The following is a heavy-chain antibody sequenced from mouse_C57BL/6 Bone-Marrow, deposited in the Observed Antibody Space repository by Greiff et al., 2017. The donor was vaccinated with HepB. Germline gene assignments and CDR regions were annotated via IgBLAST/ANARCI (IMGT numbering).Heavy chain of an antibody. CDR1: GYSITSGYY. J-gene: IGHJ3*01. CDR3: ARDKGDYGNSWFAY. Sequence: ESGPGLVKPSQSLSLTCSVTGYSITSGYYWNWIRQFPGNKLEWMGYISYDGSNNYNPSLKNRISITRDTSKNQFFLKLNSVTTEDTATYYCARDKGDYGNSWFAYWGQGTLVTVSA. V-gene: IGHV3-6*01. D-gene: IGHD2-1*01. CDR2: ISYDGSN.